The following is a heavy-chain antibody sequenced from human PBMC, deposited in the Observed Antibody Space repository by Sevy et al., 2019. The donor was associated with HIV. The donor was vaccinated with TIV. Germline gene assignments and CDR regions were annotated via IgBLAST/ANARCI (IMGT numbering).Heavy chain of an antibody. CDR1: GFTFRSYV. CDR3: AKETAAGYY. D-gene: IGHD6-13*01. Sequence: GGSLRLSCAASGFTFRSYVMSWVRQAPGKGLEWVCTINGSGGYTYYADSVRGRFTISRDNSKNTVDLEMSSLTAEDTALYHCAKETAAGYYWGQGTLVTVSS. CDR2: INGSGGYT. V-gene: IGHV3-23*01. J-gene: IGHJ4*02.